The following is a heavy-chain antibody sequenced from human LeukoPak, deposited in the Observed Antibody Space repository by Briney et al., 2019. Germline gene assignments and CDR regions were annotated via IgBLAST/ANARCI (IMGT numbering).Heavy chain of an antibody. CDR1: GGSFSGYY. J-gene: IGHJ4*02. CDR2: INHSGST. D-gene: IGHD1-1*01. CDR3: ARGLFTTIDY. V-gene: IGHV4-34*01. Sequence: SETLSLTCAVYGGSFSGYYWSWIRQPPGKGLEWIGEINHSGSTNYNPSLKSRVTISVDTSKNQFSLKLSSVTAADTAVYYCARGLFTTIDYRGQGTLVTVSS.